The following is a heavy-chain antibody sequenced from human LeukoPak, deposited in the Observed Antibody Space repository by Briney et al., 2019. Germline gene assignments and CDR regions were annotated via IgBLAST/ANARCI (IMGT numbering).Heavy chain of an antibody. V-gene: IGHV1-3*01. CDR3: ARRAMVRGAETLDY. CDR1: GYIFTTYT. Sequence: ASVKVSCKPSGYIFTTYTLHWVRQAPGQRLEWMGWITAGNGNTKYLQKFQGRATITRDTSASTAYMELTGLRFEDTAVYYCARRAMVRGAETLDYWGQGTLVSVSS. D-gene: IGHD3-10*01. J-gene: IGHJ4*02. CDR2: ITAGNGNT.